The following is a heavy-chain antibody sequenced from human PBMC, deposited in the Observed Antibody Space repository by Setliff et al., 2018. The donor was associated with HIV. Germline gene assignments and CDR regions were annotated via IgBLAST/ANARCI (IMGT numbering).Heavy chain of an antibody. V-gene: IGHV4-31*03. CDR1: GGSITSGTYY. D-gene: IGHD2-15*01. CDR2: IYNSGST. Sequence: SETLSLTCTVSGGSITSGTYYWNWIRQHPGKGLEWIGYIYNSGSTYYNPSLKSRITISVDTSKNHFSLTLNSVTAADEAVYYCARYEWVVAATETYYSNGLDVWGQGTPVTVSS. J-gene: IGHJ6*02. CDR3: ARYEWVVAATETYYSNGLDV.